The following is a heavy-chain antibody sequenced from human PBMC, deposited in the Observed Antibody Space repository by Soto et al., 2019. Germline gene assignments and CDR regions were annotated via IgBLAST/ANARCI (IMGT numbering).Heavy chain of an antibody. CDR1: GFTFSSYS. Sequence: GGSLRLSCAASGFTFSSYSMNWVRQAPGKGLEWVSYISSSSSTIYYADSVKGRFTISRDNAKNSLYLQMNSLRDEDTAVYYCARGGDYYGDYPNYFDYWGQGTLVTVSS. D-gene: IGHD4-17*01. J-gene: IGHJ4*02. CDR3: ARGGDYYGDYPNYFDY. V-gene: IGHV3-48*02. CDR2: ISSSSSTI.